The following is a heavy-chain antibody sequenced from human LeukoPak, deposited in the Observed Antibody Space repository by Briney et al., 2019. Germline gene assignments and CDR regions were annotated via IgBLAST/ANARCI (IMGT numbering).Heavy chain of an antibody. CDR2: INSDGSST. CDR1: GFTFSSYG. CDR3: ARGYFDWPGYGVDY. Sequence: GGSLRLSCVGSGFTFSSYGMHWVRQAPGKGLVWVSRINSDGSSTSYADSVKGRFTISRDNAKNTLYLQMNSLRAEDTAVYYCARGYFDWPGYGVDYWGQGTLVTVSS. V-gene: IGHV3-74*01. D-gene: IGHD3-9*01. J-gene: IGHJ4*02.